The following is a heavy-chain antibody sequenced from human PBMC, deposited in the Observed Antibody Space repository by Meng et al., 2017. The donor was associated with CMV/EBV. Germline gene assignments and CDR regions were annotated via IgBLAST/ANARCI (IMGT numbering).Heavy chain of an antibody. Sequence: SETLSLTCTVSGGSISSSSYYWGWIRQPPGKGLEWIGSIYYSGSTYYNPSLKSRVTISVDTSKSQFSLKLSSVTAADTAVYYCASGALGYCSGGSCYPPYYGMDVWGQGTTVTVSS. V-gene: IGHV4-39*07. J-gene: IGHJ6*02. CDR3: ASGALGYCSGGSCYPPYYGMDV. D-gene: IGHD2-15*01. CDR1: GGSISSSSYY. CDR2: IYYSGST.